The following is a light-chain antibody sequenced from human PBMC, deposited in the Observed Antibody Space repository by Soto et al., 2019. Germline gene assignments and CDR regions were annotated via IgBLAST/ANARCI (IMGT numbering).Light chain of an antibody. V-gene: IGLV3-1*01. CDR3: QAWDSSTVV. CDR2: QDS. J-gene: IGLJ2*01. CDR1: KLGDKY. Sequence: SYELTQPPSVPVSPGQTASITGSGDKLGDKYACWYQQKPGQSPLLVIYQDSKRPSGIPERFSGSNSGNTATLTISGTQAMDEADYYCQAWDSSTVVFGGGTKVTVL.